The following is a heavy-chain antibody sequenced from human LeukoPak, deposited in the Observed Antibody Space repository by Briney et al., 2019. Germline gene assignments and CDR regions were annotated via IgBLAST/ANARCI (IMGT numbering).Heavy chain of an antibody. CDR2: ISSSSSTI. Sequence: SGGSLRLSCAASGFTFSSYSMNWVRQAPGKGQEWVSYISSSSSTIYYADSVKGRFTISRDNAKNSLSLQMNSLRAEDTAVYYCALLTGMATTSNAFGIWGQGTMVTVSS. CDR3: ALLTGMATTSNAFGI. J-gene: IGHJ3*02. D-gene: IGHD5-24*01. V-gene: IGHV3-48*01. CDR1: GFTFSSYS.